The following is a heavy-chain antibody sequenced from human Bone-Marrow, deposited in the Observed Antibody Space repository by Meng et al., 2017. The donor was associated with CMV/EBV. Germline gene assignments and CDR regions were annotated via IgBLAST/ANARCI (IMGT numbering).Heavy chain of an antibody. CDR3: TTEGEGY. D-gene: IGHD2-21*01. J-gene: IGHJ4*02. V-gene: IGHV3-15*01. Sequence: GGSRRLSRAAFGFSFSNAWMSWVREAPGKGMEWGGRIKSKTDGGTTDYAAPVKGRFTISRDDSKNTLYLQMNSLQTEDTAVYYCTTEGEGYWGQGTLVTFFS. CDR1: GFSFSNAW. CDR2: IKSKTDGGTT.